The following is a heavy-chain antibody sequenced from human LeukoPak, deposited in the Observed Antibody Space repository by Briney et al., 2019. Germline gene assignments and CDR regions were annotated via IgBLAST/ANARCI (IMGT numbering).Heavy chain of an antibody. J-gene: IGHJ4*02. CDR2: INPSGGSP. D-gene: IGHD3-10*01. V-gene: IGHV1-46*01. CDR1: GYTFTSYY. Sequence: GASVKVSCKASGYTFTSYYMHWVRQAPGQGLEWMGIINPSGGSPSYAQKFQGRVTMTRDTSTSTVYMELSSLRSEDTAVYYCARERGGTVEFDYWGQGTLVTVSS. CDR3: ARERGGTVEFDY.